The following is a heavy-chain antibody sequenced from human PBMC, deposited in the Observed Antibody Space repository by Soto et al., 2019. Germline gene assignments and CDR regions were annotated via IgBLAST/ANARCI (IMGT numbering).Heavy chain of an antibody. J-gene: IGHJ4*02. D-gene: IGHD5-18*01. Sequence: PGGSLRLSCAASGFSFTTYAMHWVRQAPGKGLGWVAVISDDGSIKYYADSVKGRFTISRDNSKNTFYLQMNSLRGDDTALYYCARAIETAMDPCDYWGQGALVTV. V-gene: IGHV3-30-3*01. CDR2: ISDDGSIK. CDR3: ARAIETAMDPCDY. CDR1: GFSFTTYA.